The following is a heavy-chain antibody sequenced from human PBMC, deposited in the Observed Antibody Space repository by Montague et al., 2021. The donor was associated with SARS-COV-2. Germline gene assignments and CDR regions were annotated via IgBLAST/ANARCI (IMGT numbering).Heavy chain of an antibody. Sequence: PALGKPTQTLTLTCNFYGFSLTTRAVGVGWIRQPPGKALEWLAVIYGDDDKRYSPYLRSRLTITKDTSANHVVLTMTNMDPVDKATYYCAYVSRLGNYYWEHFDSWGQGALVTVSS. V-gene: IGHV2-5*02. CDR1: GFSLTTRAVG. D-gene: IGHD3-22*01. J-gene: IGHJ4*02. CDR3: AYVSRLGNYYWEHFDS. CDR2: IYGDDDK.